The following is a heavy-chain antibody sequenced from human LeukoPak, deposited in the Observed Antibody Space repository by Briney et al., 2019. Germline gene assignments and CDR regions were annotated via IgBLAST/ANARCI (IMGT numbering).Heavy chain of an antibody. Sequence: SVKVSCKASGGTFSSYAISWVRQAPGQGLEWMGGIIPIFGTANYAQKFQGRVTITADKSTSTAYMELSSLRSEDTAVYYCASRFSGYDSGYYYYYMDVWGKGTTVTVSS. CDR2: IIPIFGTA. V-gene: IGHV1-69*06. D-gene: IGHD5-12*01. J-gene: IGHJ6*03. CDR3: ASRFSGYDSGYYYYYMDV. CDR1: GGTFSSYA.